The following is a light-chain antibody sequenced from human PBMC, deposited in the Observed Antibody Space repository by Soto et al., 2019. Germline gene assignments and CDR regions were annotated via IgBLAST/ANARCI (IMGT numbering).Light chain of an antibody. V-gene: IGLV2-14*03. CDR1: SSDVGAYNF. CDR2: DVS. J-gene: IGLJ1*01. Sequence: QSALTQPASVSGSPGQSITISCTGTSSDVGAYNFVSWYQQHPNKAPKLMIYDVSNRPSGISNRFSGSKSGNTASLTISGLQADDEADYYCSSYSSSITPYVLGTGTKLTVL. CDR3: SSYSSSITPYV.